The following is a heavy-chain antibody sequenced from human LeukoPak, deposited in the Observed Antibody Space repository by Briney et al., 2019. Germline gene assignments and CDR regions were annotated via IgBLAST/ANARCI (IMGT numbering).Heavy chain of an antibody. Sequence: PGGSLRLSCAASGFTFDDYAMHWVRQAPGKGLEWVSLISGDGGSTYYADSVKGRFTISRDNSKNSLYLQMNSLRTEDTALYYCAEGFQQWLVSGEDYWGQGTLVTVSS. CDR2: ISGDGGST. CDR1: GFTFDDYA. CDR3: AEGFQQWLVSGEDY. J-gene: IGHJ4*02. V-gene: IGHV3-43*02. D-gene: IGHD6-19*01.